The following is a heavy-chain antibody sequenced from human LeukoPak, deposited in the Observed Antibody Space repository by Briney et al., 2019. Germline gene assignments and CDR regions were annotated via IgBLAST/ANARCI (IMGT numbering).Heavy chain of an antibody. Sequence: GGSLRLSCAASGFRFSDFTMTWVRQAPGKGPEWVSAIGGRGGSTYYADSLGGRFTISRDNSKNTLYLRTNSLRAEDTAVYYCARLPYRGGDCSDAFDIWGQGTMVTVSS. CDR1: GFRFSDFT. CDR3: ARLPYRGGDCSDAFDI. D-gene: IGHD2-21*02. J-gene: IGHJ3*02. CDR2: IGGRGGST. V-gene: IGHV3-23*01.